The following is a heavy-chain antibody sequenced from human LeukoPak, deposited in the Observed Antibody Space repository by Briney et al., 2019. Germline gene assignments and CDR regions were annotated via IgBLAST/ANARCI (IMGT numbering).Heavy chain of an antibody. D-gene: IGHD6-13*01. CDR2: IYYTGST. Sequence: SETLSLTCTVSGGSISSSSYYWNWIRQPPGKGLEWIGYIYYTGSTNYNPSLKSRVTMSVDTSKNQFSLNLKSVTPEDTAVYYCARNLIPEQLVLNFWGQGTLVTVSS. V-gene: IGHV4-61*01. J-gene: IGHJ4*02. CDR3: ARNLIPEQLVLNF. CDR1: GGSISSSSYY.